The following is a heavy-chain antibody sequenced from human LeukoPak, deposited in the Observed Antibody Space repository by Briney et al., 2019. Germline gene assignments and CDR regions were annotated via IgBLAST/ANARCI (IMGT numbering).Heavy chain of an antibody. CDR2: ISYDGSNK. D-gene: IGHD4-11*01. V-gene: IGHV3-30*03. CDR1: GFTFSSYG. CDR3: ARDPQTTGFFGY. J-gene: IGHJ4*02. Sequence: PGGSLRLSCAASGFTFSSYGMDWVRQAPGKGLEWVAVISYDGSNKYYADSVKGRFTISRDNSKNTLYLQMNSLRAEDTAVYYCARDPQTTGFFGYWGQGTLVTVSS.